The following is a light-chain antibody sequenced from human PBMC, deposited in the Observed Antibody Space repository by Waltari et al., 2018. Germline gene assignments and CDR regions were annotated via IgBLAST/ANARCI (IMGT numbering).Light chain of an antibody. J-gene: IGLJ3*02. CDR2: KDT. CDR1: ALPKTY. Sequence: SYELTQPPSVSVSPGQTARITCPGDALPKTYAFWYQQKPGQAPVLIIDKDTQRPSGIPERFSGSSSGTTVTMTISGVQAEDEADYYCLSADSSGTSKVFGGGTKLTVL. V-gene: IGLV3-25*03. CDR3: LSADSSGTSKV.